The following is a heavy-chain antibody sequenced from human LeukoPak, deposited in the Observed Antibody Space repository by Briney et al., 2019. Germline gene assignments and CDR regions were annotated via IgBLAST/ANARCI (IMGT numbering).Heavy chain of an antibody. D-gene: IGHD3-22*01. V-gene: IGHV3-30-3*01. J-gene: IGHJ6*04. Sequence: PGRSLRLSCAASGFTFSSYAMHWVRQAPGKGLEGVAVISYDGSNKYYADSVKGRFTISRDNSKNTLYLQMNSLRAEDTAVYYCARQRPRRDSSGYHYYYGMDVWGKGTTVTVSS. CDR1: GFTFSSYA. CDR3: ARQRPRRDSSGYHYYYGMDV. CDR2: ISYDGSNK.